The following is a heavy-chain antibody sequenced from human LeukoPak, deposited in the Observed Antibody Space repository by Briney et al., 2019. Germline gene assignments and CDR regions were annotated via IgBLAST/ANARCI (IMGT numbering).Heavy chain of an antibody. D-gene: IGHD3-10*01. Sequence: SETLSLTCTVSGGSISSFYWSWIRQPPGKGLEWIGYMYYGGNTDYNPTLKSRVAISVDTSKNQFSLRLSSVTAADTAVYYCARGPRGGKDVWGQGTTVTVSS. CDR2: MYYGGNT. CDR1: GGSISSFY. J-gene: IGHJ6*02. V-gene: IGHV4-59*01. CDR3: ARGPRGGKDV.